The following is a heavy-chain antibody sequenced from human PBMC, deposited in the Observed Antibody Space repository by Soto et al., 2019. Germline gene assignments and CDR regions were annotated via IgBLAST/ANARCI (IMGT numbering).Heavy chain of an antibody. Sequence: PGGSLRLSCAASGFTFSSYAMSWVRQAPGKGLEWVSAISGSGGSTYYADSVKGRFTISRDNSKNTLYLQMNSLRAEDTAVSYSANDWEWYYGSGSGTPYAFDIWGQGTMVTVSS. D-gene: IGHD3-10*01. CDR2: ISGSGGST. J-gene: IGHJ3*02. V-gene: IGHV3-23*01. CDR1: GFTFSSYA. CDR3: ANDWEWYYGSGSGTPYAFDI.